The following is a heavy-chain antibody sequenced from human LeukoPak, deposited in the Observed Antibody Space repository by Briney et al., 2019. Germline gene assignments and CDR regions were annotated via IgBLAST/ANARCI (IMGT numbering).Heavy chain of an antibody. D-gene: IGHD4-17*01. V-gene: IGHV1-69*04. CDR2: IIPIFGIA. Sequence: SVKVSCKVSGGAFSSYAISWVRQAPGQGLEWMGRIIPIFGIAHYAQKLQGRVTITADKYTSTAYVDLSSLRSEDTAVYYCARDSLEYGDQNPNYYYYGMDVWGQGTTVTVSS. J-gene: IGHJ6*02. CDR1: GGAFSSYA. CDR3: ARDSLEYGDQNPNYYYYGMDV.